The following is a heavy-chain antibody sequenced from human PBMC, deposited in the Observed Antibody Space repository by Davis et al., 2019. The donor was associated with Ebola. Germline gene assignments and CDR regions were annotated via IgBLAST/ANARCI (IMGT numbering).Heavy chain of an antibody. CDR1: GDSISSSNW. J-gene: IGHJ4*02. CDR2: IYHSGST. D-gene: IGHD1-26*01. V-gene: IGHV4-4*02. Sequence: MPSETLSLTCAVSGDSISSSNWWSWVRQPPGKGLEWIGEIYHSGSTYYNPSLRSRVTISVDTSKNQFSLKLSSVTAADTAVYYCARHRNGPWYGGYYWGQGTLVTVSS. CDR3: ARHRNGPWYGGYY.